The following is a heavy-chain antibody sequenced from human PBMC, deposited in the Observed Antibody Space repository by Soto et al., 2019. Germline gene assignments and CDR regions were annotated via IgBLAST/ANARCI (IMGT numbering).Heavy chain of an antibody. Sequence: LGESLKISCKGSGYSFTSYWIGRVRQMPGKGLEWMGIIYPGDSDTRYSPSFQGQVTISADKSISTAYLQWSSLKASDTAMYYCARGTLDDYYDSSGYYPDAFDIWGQGTMVTVSS. CDR1: GYSFTSYW. J-gene: IGHJ3*02. D-gene: IGHD3-22*01. V-gene: IGHV5-51*01. CDR2: IYPGDSDT. CDR3: ARGTLDDYYDSSGYYPDAFDI.